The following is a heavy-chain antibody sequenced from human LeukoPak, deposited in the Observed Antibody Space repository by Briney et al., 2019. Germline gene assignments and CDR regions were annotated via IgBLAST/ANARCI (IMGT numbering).Heavy chain of an antibody. D-gene: IGHD1-26*01. CDR1: GFTFRTYT. Sequence: PGGSLRLSCAASGFTFRTYTMRWVRQAPGKGVEWVSGIIGSGGRTYYPDSVKGRFTISRDNSKNTLYLQMNSLRAEDTAVYYCAKGFESSGSYYDFWGQGTLVTVSS. CDR2: IIGSGGRT. V-gene: IGHV3-23*01. J-gene: IGHJ4*02. CDR3: AKGFESSGSYYDF.